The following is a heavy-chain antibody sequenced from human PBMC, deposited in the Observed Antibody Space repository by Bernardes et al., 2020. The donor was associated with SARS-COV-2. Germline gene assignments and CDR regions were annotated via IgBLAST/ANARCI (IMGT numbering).Heavy chain of an antibody. V-gene: IGHV4-34*01. CDR2: INHSGST. J-gene: IGHJ4*02. CDR1: GGSFSGYY. D-gene: IGHD2-2*01. CDR3: AVVVVPAARFDPKKYYFDY. Sequence: SETLSLTCAVYGGSFSGYYWSWIRQPPGKGLEWIGEINHSGSTNYNPSLKSRVTISVDTSKNQFSLKLSSVTAADTAVYYCAVVVVPAARFDPKKYYFDYWGQGTLVTVSS.